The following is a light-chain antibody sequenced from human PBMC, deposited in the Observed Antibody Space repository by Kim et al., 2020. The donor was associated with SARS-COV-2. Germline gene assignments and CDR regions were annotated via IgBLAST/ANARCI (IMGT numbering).Light chain of an antibody. J-gene: IGLJ2*01. V-gene: IGLV1-51*01. CDR2: DNN. CDR3: GTWDSSLSAGE. Sequence: GQKHTLSCSGSSSNMGNNYVSWYQQLPGTAPKLLIYDNNKRPSGIPDRFSGAKAGTSATLGITGLQTGDEADYYCGTWDSSLSAGEFGGGTQLTVL. CDR1: SSNMGNNY.